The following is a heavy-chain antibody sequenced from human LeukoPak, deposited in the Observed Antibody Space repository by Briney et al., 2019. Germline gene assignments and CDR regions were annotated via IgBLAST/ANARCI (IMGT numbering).Heavy chain of an antibody. J-gene: IGHJ4*02. CDR2: ISAYSGNT. CDR1: GYTFTSYG. V-gene: IGHV1-18*01. D-gene: IGHD2-2*01. Sequence: EASVKVSCKASGYTFTSYGISWVRQAPGQGLEWMGWISAYSGNTNYAQKLQGRVTMTTDTSTSTAYMELRSLRSDDTAVYYCARDRRNCSSTSCYDYWGQGTLVTVSS. CDR3: ARDRRNCSSTSCYDY.